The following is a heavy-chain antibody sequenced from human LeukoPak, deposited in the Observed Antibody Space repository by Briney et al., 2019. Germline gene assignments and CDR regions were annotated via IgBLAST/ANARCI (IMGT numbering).Heavy chain of an antibody. CDR3: ATSVDIVVVPDASPGGYYYYMDA. Sequence: SVKVSCKASLGTFSSYAISWVRQAPGQGLEWMGGIIPIFGTANYAQKFQGRVTITADESPSTASMELSSLRSEDTAVYYCATSVDIVVVPDASPGGYYYYMDASGKGTTVTVSS. D-gene: IGHD2-2*03. CDR1: LGTFSSYA. J-gene: IGHJ6*03. CDR2: IIPIFGTA. V-gene: IGHV1-69*13.